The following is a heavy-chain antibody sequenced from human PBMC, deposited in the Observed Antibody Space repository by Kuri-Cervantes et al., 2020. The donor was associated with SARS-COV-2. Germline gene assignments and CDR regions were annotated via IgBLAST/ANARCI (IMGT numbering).Heavy chain of an antibody. Sequence: GGSLRLSCAASGFTFSGHWIHWVRQAPGKGLVWVSRINSDGGSTSYADSVKGRFTLSRDNSKNTLYLQMNSLRAEDTAVYYCARDEYYYDSSGHFDYWGHGTRVTVSS. J-gene: IGHJ4*01. CDR2: INSDGGST. CDR1: GFTFSGHW. D-gene: IGHD3-22*01. V-gene: IGHV3-74*01. CDR3: ARDEYYYDSSGHFDY.